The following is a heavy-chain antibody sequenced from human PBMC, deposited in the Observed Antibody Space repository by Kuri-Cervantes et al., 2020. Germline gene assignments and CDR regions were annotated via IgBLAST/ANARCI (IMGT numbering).Heavy chain of an antibody. D-gene: IGHD3-10*01. CDR1: GVSISSSNW. V-gene: IGHV4-4*02. CDR3: ARGRANDH. J-gene: IGHJ4*02. Sequence: SETLSLTCAVSGVSISSSNWWSWVRQPPGKGLEWIGYIYYSGSTYYNPSLKSRVTISVDTSKNQFSLKLSSVTAADTAVYYCARGRANDHWGQGTLVTVSS. CDR2: IYYSGST.